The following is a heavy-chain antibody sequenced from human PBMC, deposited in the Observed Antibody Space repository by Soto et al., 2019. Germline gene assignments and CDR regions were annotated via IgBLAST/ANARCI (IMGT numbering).Heavy chain of an antibody. CDR1: GGSISSGGYS. V-gene: IGHV4-30-2*01. J-gene: IGHJ4*02. CDR2: IYHSGST. CDR3: ARADIGDYYDSDDYFGY. D-gene: IGHD3-22*01. Sequence: QLQLQESGSGVVKPSQTLSLTCAVSGGSISSGGYSWSWIRQPPGKGLAWIGYIYHSGSTYYNPSLKSRGTISVYRSKNQFSLKLSSVAAADTAVYYCARADIGDYYDSDDYFGYWGQGTLVTVSS.